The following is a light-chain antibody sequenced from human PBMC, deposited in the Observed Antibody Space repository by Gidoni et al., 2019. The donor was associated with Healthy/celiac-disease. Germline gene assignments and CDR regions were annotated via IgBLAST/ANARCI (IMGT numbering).Light chain of an antibody. CDR2: SNN. CDR1: SSNIGSNT. CDR3: AAWDDSLNGLV. J-gene: IGLJ2*01. Sequence: HSVLPQPPSASGTPGQRVTISCSGSSSNIGSNTVPWYQQLPGTAPKLLIYSNNQRPSGVPDRFSGSKSGTSASLAISGLQSEDEADYYCAAWDDSLNGLVFGGGTKLTVL. V-gene: IGLV1-44*01.